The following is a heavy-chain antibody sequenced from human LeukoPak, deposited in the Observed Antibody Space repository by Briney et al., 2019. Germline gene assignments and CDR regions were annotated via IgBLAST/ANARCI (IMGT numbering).Heavy chain of an antibody. D-gene: IGHD1-26*01. CDR3: ARESYSGSYLIHDY. J-gene: IGHJ4*02. V-gene: IGHV1-3*01. Sequence: ASVKDSCKASGYTFTSYAMHWVRQAPGQRLEWMGWINAGNGNTKYSQKFQGRVTITRDTSASTAYMELSSLRSEDTAVYNCARESYSGSYLIHDYWGQGTLVTVSS. CDR2: INAGNGNT. CDR1: GYTFTSYA.